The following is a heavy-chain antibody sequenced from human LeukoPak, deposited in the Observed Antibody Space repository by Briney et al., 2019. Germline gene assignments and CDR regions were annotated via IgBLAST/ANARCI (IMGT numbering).Heavy chain of an antibody. V-gene: IGHV4-30-4*07. J-gene: IGHJ4*02. D-gene: IGHD2-15*01. Sequence: SETLSLTCAVSGGSISSGGYSWSWLRQPPGKGLEWIGYIYNSGSTYYNPSLKSRVTISVDTSKNQFSLKLSSVTAADTAVYYCATDCSGGSCYSEKHQGKINWGQGTLVTVSS. CDR2: IYNSGST. CDR3: ATDCSGGSCYSEKHQGKIN. CDR1: GGSISSGGYS.